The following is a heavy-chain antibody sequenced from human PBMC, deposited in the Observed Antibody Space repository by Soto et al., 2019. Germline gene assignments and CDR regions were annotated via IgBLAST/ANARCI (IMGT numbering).Heavy chain of an antibody. CDR2: ISGSGSPT. J-gene: IGHJ6*02. CDR1: GFTFSSYA. V-gene: IGHV3-23*01. D-gene: IGHD3-10*02. Sequence: EVQLLESGGGLGQPGGSLRLSCAASGFTFSSYAMTWVRQAPGRGLEWVSAISGSGSPTYYADSVKGRFTISRDNSKNTLDLQMNSLRADDTAVYYCARDMFGGTYNYYYGMDVWGQGTTVTVSS. CDR3: ARDMFGGTYNYYYGMDV.